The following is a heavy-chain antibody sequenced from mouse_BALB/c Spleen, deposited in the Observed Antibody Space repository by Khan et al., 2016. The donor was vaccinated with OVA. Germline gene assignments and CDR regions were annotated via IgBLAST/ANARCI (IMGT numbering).Heavy chain of an antibody. D-gene: IGHD2-4*01. CDR1: GFSLTNYS. Sequence: QVQLKQSGPGLVQPSQSLSITCTVSGFSLTNYSVHWVRQSPGKGLEWLGVIWSAGSTDYNAAFISRLSISKDNSRSQVFFKMNSQPHNDTAIYYSSRRGYDYDRGAWFADWGQGTLVTVSA. V-gene: IGHV2-2*02. CDR3: SRRGYDYDRGAWFAD. CDR2: IWSAGST. J-gene: IGHJ3*01.